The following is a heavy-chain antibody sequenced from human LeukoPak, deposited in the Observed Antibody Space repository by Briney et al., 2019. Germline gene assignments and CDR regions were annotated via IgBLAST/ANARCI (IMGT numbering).Heavy chain of an antibody. CDR1: GFTFSSYA. D-gene: IGHD5-24*01. J-gene: IGHJ4*02. V-gene: IGHV3-23*01. CDR2: ISASGTST. Sequence: GGSLRLSCAASGFTFSSYAMNWVRQAPGKGLEWVSDISASGTSTNYVDSVEGRFTISRGNSNNTLFLQMNSLRAEDTAVYYCAKDARRDGYSYDYWGQGTLVTVSS. CDR3: AKDARRDGYSYDY.